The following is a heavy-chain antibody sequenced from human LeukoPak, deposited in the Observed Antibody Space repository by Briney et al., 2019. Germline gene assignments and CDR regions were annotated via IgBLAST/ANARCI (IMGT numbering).Heavy chain of an antibody. CDR3: ARAPERVVVVAATPYYGMDV. Sequence: ASVKVSCKASGYTFTSYGISWVRQAPGQGLEWMGGIIPIFGTANYAQKFQGRVTITADESTSTAYMELSSLRSEDTAVYYCARAPERVVVVAATPYYGMDVWGQGTTVTVSS. V-gene: IGHV1-69*13. CDR2: IIPIFGTA. J-gene: IGHJ6*02. D-gene: IGHD2-15*01. CDR1: GYTFTSYG.